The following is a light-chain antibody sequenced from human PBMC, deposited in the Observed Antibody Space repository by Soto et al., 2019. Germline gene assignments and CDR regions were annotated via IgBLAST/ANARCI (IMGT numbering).Light chain of an antibody. Sequence: QSVLTQPASVSGSPGQSITISCTGTSSDVGSYNYVAWYQQFPGETPKLMIYEVRNRPSGVSSRFSGSKSGNTASLTISGLQAEDEADYYCISYTGSDTSYVFGTGTKVTVL. CDR2: EVR. CDR3: ISYTGSDTSYV. J-gene: IGLJ1*01. V-gene: IGLV2-14*01. CDR1: SSDVGSYNY.